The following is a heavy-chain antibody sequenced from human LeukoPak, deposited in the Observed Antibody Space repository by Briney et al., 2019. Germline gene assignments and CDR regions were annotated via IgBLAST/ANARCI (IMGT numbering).Heavy chain of an antibody. J-gene: IGHJ4*02. CDR2: LYNGGGA. CDR1: GFTVSSNS. Sequence: GGSLRLSCAASGFTVSSNSMTWVRQAPGKGLEWVSILYNGGGANYADSVKGRFTISRDNSRNTLFLQMNSLRDEDTAVYYCARQDTTGWFHHFDYWGQGTLVTVSS. CDR3: ARQDTTGWFHHFDY. D-gene: IGHD6-19*01. V-gene: IGHV3-66*04.